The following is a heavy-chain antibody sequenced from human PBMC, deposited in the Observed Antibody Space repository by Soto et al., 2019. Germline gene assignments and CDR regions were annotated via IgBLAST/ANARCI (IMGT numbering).Heavy chain of an antibody. D-gene: IGHD7-27*01. CDR3: ARATGGYAYFDL. CDR2: IFSGGST. V-gene: IGHV3-66*01. CDR1: GFTVSSNY. Sequence: EVQLVESGGGLVQPGGSLRLSCAASGFTVSSNYMSWVRQAPGKGLEWVSVIFSGGSTYYADSVKGRFTISRNNSKNTLYLQMNSLRAEDTAVYYGARATGGYAYFDLLGRGTLVTVSS. J-gene: IGHJ2*01.